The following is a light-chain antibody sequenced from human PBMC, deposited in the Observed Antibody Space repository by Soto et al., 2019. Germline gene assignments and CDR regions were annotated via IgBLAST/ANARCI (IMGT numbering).Light chain of an antibody. Sequence: DLQLTQSPYSLSASVGDRVTITCRASQSITRFLNWYQQKPGKAPRLLIYAASSLHTGVPSRFSGSGSGTAFTLTIISLQHEAFATYYCQHNYSPPPNTFGHGTRLEI. CDR2: AAS. CDR1: QSITRF. CDR3: QHNYSPPPNT. J-gene: IGKJ5*01. V-gene: IGKV1-39*01.